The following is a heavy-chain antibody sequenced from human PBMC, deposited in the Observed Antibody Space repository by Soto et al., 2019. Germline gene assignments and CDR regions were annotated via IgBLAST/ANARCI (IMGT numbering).Heavy chain of an antibody. CDR1: GFTFSSYS. Sequence: GSLRLSCAASGFTFSSYSMNWVRQAPGKGLEWVSSISSSSSTIYYADSVKGRFTISRDNAKNSLYLQMNSLRDEDTAVYYCARDGDRFELPDAFDIWGQGTMVTVSS. CDR3: ARDGDRFELPDAFDI. CDR2: ISSSSSTI. J-gene: IGHJ3*02. V-gene: IGHV3-48*02. D-gene: IGHD1-26*01.